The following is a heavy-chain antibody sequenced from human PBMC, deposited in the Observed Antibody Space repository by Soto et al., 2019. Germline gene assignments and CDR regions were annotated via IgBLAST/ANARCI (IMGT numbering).Heavy chain of an antibody. Sequence: GGSLRLSCVVSGFTFSSHEMNWVRQAPGKXPEWVSKISESGGTTSYADSVKGRFTISRDNARDSLYLHMDSLRAEDTAVYYCARDRSLIFAVPPYGMDVWGQGTTVTVSS. V-gene: IGHV3-48*03. D-gene: IGHD3-3*01. CDR2: ISESGGTT. CDR1: GFTFSSHE. J-gene: IGHJ6*02. CDR3: ARDRSLIFAVPPYGMDV.